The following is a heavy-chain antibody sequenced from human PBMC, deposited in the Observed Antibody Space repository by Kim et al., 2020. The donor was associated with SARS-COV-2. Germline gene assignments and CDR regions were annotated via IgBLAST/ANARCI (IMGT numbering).Heavy chain of an antibody. CDR3: AKSKRNIVATIGSYYYYGMDV. CDR1: GFTFSSYA. V-gene: IGHV3-23*01. D-gene: IGHD5-12*01. Sequence: GGSLRLSCAASGFTFSSYAMSWVRQAPGKGLEWVSAISGSGGSTYYADSVKGRFTISRDNSKNTLYLQMNSLRAEDTAVYYCAKSKRNIVATIGSYYYYGMDVWGQGTTVTVSS. CDR2: ISGSGGST. J-gene: IGHJ6*02.